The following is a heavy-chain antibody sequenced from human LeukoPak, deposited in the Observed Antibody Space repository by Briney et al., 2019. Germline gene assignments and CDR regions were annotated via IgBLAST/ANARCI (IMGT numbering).Heavy chain of an antibody. CDR1: VFTFSIYA. Sequence: GRCLRLSCAASVFTFSIYAMSCGRDAPGRGREWGSAISGSGGSKYYADSVQRRFTISTDHSTNTMYLQVKSLTAEDTAVYYCAKDDCDSYGYQCAFDICSQGTMVTVHS. D-gene: IGHD5-18*01. V-gene: IGHV3-23*01. CDR2: ISGSGGSK. J-gene: IGHJ3*02. CDR3: AKDDCDSYGYQCAFDI.